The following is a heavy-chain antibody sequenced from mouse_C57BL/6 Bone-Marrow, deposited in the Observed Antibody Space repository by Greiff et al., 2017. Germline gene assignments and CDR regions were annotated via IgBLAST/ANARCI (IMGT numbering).Heavy chain of an antibody. CDR1: GYTFTSYW. J-gene: IGHJ4*01. CDR2: IYPGSGST. V-gene: IGHV1-55*01. Sequence: QVQLQQPGAELVKPGASVKMSCKASGYTFTSYWITWVKQRPGQGLEWIGDIYPGSGSTNYNEKFKGKATLTVDTSSSPAYMQLSSLTSVNSAVYYCARASDGYYYAMDYWGQGTSVTGSA. CDR3: ARASDGYYYAMDY. D-gene: IGHD2-3*01.